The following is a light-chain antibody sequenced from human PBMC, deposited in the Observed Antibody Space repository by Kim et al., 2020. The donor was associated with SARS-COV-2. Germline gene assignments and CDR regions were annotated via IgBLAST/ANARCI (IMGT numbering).Light chain of an antibody. CDR3: GTFDTSLFVVV. CDR2: DTN. CDR1: SSNIGKNY. V-gene: IGLV1-51*01. Sequence: GQKVTISCSGSSSNIGKNYVSWYQQRPRTAPKLVIYDTNKRSSGIPDRFSGSKSGTTATLDITGLQTGDEADYYCGTFDTSLFVVVFGGGTQLTVL. J-gene: IGLJ2*01.